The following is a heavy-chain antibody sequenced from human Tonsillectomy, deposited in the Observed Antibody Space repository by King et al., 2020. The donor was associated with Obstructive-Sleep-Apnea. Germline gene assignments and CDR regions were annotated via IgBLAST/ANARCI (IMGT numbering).Heavy chain of an antibody. V-gene: IGHV3-21*01. Sequence: QLVQSGGGLVKPGGSLRLSCAASGFTFSSYSMNWVRQAPGKGLEWVSSISSSSSYIYYADSVKGRFTISRDNAKNSLYLQMNSLRAEDTAVYYCASDDRLYCSSTSCPGYYYGMDVWGQGTTVTVSS. CDR2: ISSSSSYI. J-gene: IGHJ6*02. CDR3: ASDDRLYCSSTSCPGYYYGMDV. D-gene: IGHD2-2*01. CDR1: GFTFSSYS.